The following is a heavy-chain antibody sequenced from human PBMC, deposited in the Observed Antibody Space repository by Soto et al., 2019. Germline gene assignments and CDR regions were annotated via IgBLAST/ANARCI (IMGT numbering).Heavy chain of an antibody. D-gene: IGHD2-21*02. Sequence: SETLSLTCTVSGGSISSYYWSWIRQPPGKGLEWIGYINYSGSTNYNPSLKSRVTISVDTSKNQFSLKLSSVTAADTAVYYCARDGRSYCGGNCSWGLDNWGQGTLVTVS. V-gene: IGHV4-59*01. CDR1: GGSISSYY. CDR2: INYSGST. CDR3: ARDGRSYCGGNCSWGLDN. J-gene: IGHJ4*02.